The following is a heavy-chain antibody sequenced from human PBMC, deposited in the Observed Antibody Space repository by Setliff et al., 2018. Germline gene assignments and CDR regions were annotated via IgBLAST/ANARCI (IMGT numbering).Heavy chain of an antibody. J-gene: IGHJ4*02. V-gene: IGHV7-4-1*02. CDR3: ATGSLVAAGTGH. CDR2: INTRTGNP. CDR1: GYTLTTYF. D-gene: IGHD6-13*01. Sequence: ASVKVSCKASGYTLTTYFMNWVRQAPGQGLEWMGYINTRTGNPMYARGFTGRFVFSLDPSVSTAYLQISSLKAEDTALYYCATGSLVAAGTGHWGQGTLVTVSS.